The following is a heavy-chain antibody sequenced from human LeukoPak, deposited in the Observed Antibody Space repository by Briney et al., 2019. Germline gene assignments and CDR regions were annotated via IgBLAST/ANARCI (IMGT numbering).Heavy chain of an antibody. D-gene: IGHD5-12*01. CDR3: AKTHYDLLDV. CDR1: GLSFSTSP. J-gene: IGHJ6*02. Sequence: GGSLRLSCAASGLSFSTSPMSWVRQPPGKGLEWVSAMNNGPGATFYRDSVRGRFTISRDDSKSTLYLQMNSLRAEDTGTYYCAKTHYDLLDVWGQGTTVTVSS. CDR2: MNNGPGAT. V-gene: IGHV3-23*01.